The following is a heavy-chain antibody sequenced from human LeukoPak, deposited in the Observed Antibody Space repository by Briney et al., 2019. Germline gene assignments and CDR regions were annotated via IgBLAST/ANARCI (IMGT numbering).Heavy chain of an antibody. CDR3: ARGYYDSSGYLWY. D-gene: IGHD3-22*01. V-gene: IGHV3-74*01. CDR1: GFTFSSYW. CDR2: INSDGSST. J-gene: IGHJ4*02. Sequence: GGSLRLSCAASGFTFSSYWMHWVRQAPGKGLVWVSRINSDGSSTSYADSVKGRFTISRDNAKNTLYLQMNSLRAEDTAVYYCARGYYDSSGYLWYWGQGTLVTVSS.